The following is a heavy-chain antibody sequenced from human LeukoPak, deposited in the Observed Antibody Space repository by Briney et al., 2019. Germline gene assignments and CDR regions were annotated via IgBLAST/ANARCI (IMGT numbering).Heavy chain of an antibody. CDR1: GYSISSGYY. D-gene: IGHD2-8*01. Sequence: SETLSLTCTVSGYSISSGYYWGWIRPPPGKGLEWIGSIYHSGSTYYNPSLKSRVTISVDTSKNQFSLKLSSVTAADTAVYYCARAKTMYASTPYYYYYMDVWGKGTTVTVSS. CDR2: IYHSGST. V-gene: IGHV4-38-2*02. CDR3: ARAKTMYASTPYYYYYMDV. J-gene: IGHJ6*03.